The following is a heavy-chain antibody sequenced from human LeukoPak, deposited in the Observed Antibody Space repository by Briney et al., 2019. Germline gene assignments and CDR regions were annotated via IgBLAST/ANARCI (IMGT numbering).Heavy chain of an antibody. CDR1: GYTFIDSY. V-gene: IGHV1-2*02. CDR2: INPNNGDT. D-gene: IGHD4-17*01. CDR3: ARPDYDDDDSSGTHD. Sequence: GASVKVSCKTSGYTFIDSYIHWVRQAPGQGLEWMGWINPNNGDTIYAQKFQDRVKMTRDPSITTAYMELTKLRSDDTAVYYCARPDYDDDDSSGTHDWGQGTLVIVSS. J-gene: IGHJ4*02.